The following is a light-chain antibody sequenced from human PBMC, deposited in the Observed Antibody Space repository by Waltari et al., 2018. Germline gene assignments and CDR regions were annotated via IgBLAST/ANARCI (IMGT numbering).Light chain of an antibody. CDR1: SRDIGDYNF. J-gene: IGLJ2*01. Sequence: SVLTQPASVSGSPGQSITISCTGTSRDIGDYNFVSWYQHHPGKAPKLIIYDVSNRPSGVSNRFSGSWSGNTASLTISGLQAEDEADYYCNSYTTGRTMTVIFGGGTKLTVL. V-gene: IGLV2-14*03. CDR3: NSYTTGRTMTVI. CDR2: DVS.